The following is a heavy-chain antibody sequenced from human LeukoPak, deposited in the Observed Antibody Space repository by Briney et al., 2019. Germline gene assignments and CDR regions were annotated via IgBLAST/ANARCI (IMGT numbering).Heavy chain of an antibody. CDR1: GFTFSSYS. J-gene: IGHJ4*02. V-gene: IGHV3-21*01. CDR3: ARDKDCSSTSCYSVPDY. CDR2: ISSSSSYI. Sequence: GGSLRLSCSASGFTFSSYSMNWVRQAPGKGLEWVSSISSSSSYIYYADSVKGRFTISRDNAKNSLYLQMNSLRAEDTAVYYCARDKDCSSTSCYSVPDYWGQGTLVTVSS. D-gene: IGHD2-2*02.